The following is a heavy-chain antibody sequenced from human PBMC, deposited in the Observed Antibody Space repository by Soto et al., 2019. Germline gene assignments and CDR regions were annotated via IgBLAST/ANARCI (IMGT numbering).Heavy chain of an antibody. CDR2: IYFSGST. V-gene: IGHV4-4*09. CDR1: GGSMDGYY. Sequence: QVQLQESGPGLVKPSETLSLTCSVSGGSMDGYYWSWIWQTPGQGLEWLGYIYFSGSTRYNPSLKSRLTISLDKSKRQFSMSLSSVTAADTAVYYCARSVATPGTNIDFWGQGTLVTVSS. CDR3: ARSVATPGTNIDF. J-gene: IGHJ4*02. D-gene: IGHD6-13*01.